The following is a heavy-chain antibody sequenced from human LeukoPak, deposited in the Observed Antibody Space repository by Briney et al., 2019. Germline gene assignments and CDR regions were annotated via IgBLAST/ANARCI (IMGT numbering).Heavy chain of an antibody. CDR1: GFTFSSYW. Sequence: GGSLRLSCAASGFTFSSYWMYWVRQAPGKGLVWVSRINSDGSSTSYADSVKGRFTISRDNAKNTLYLQMNSLRAEDTSVYYCARYSGSRNTVDYWGQGTLVTVSS. CDR2: INSDGSST. J-gene: IGHJ4*02. V-gene: IGHV3-74*01. CDR3: ARYSGSRNTVDY. D-gene: IGHD1-26*01.